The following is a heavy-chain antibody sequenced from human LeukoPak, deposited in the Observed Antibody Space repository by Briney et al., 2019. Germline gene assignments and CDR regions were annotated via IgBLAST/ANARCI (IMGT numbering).Heavy chain of an antibody. CDR1: GYTFTSYD. Sequence: GASVKVSCKASGYTFTSYDINWVRQATGQGLEWMGWMNPNSGSTGYAQKFQGRVTMTRSTSISTAYMELSSLRSEDTAVYYCARVRARSVAATRGYYFDYWGQGTLVTVSS. D-gene: IGHD2-15*01. CDR3: ARVRARSVAATRGYYFDY. J-gene: IGHJ4*02. V-gene: IGHV1-8*01. CDR2: MNPNSGST.